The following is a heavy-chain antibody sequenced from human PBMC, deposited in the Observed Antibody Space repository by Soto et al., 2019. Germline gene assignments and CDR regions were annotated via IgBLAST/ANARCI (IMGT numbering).Heavy chain of an antibody. D-gene: IGHD1-7*01. J-gene: IGHJ4*02. V-gene: IGHV4-59*01. CDR2: IYYSGYT. Sequence: SETLSLTSTVSGDSIRSYYWSWIRQPPGKGLEWLGYIYYSGYTRYNPALKSRVTISVDTSKNQFSLKLNSVTAADTAVYYCARCFSGNYPSRPEEQYYFDSWGQGTLVTVSS. CDR1: GDSIRSYY. CDR3: ARCFSGNYPSRPEEQYYFDS.